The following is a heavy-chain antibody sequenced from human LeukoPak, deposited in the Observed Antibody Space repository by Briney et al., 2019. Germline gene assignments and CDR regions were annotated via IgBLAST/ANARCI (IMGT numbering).Heavy chain of an antibody. CDR1: GYIFTNYY. Sequence: ASVKVSCKASGYIFTNYYMHWGRQAPGQGLEWMGMINPSDGTTIYAQKFQDRVTMTRDMSTSTVYMELSSLRSEDTAVYYCARRYCSRTSCYIPFDYWGQGTLVTVSS. CDR2: INPSDGTT. CDR3: ARRYCSRTSCYIPFDY. V-gene: IGHV1-46*01. D-gene: IGHD2-2*02. J-gene: IGHJ4*02.